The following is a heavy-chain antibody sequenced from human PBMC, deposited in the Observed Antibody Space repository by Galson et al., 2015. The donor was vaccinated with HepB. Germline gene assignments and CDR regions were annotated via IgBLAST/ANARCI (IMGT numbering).Heavy chain of an antibody. V-gene: IGHV4-4*07. CDR2: IYTSGST. J-gene: IGHJ6*02. CDR3: ARVGLSSSSRSANYGMDV. Sequence: ETLSLTCTVSGGSISSYYWSWIRQPAGKGLEWIGRIYTSGSTNYNPSLKSRVTMSVDTSKNQFSLKLSSVTAADTAVYYCARVGLSSSSRSANYGMDVWGQGTTVTVSS. CDR1: GGSISSYY. D-gene: IGHD6-6*01.